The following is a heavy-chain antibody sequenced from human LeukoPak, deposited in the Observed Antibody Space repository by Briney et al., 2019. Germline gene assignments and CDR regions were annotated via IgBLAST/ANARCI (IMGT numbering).Heavy chain of an antibody. V-gene: IGHV3-21*01. Sequence: GGSLRLSCAASGFTFSSYSMNWVRQAPGKGLEWVSSISSSSSYIYYADSVKGRFTISRDNAKNSLYLQMNSLRAEDTAVYYCARGKWGYCYDSSGYYYGFDYWGQGTLVTVSS. J-gene: IGHJ4*02. CDR3: ARGKWGYCYDSSGYYYGFDY. CDR1: GFTFSSYS. CDR2: ISSSSSYI. D-gene: IGHD3-22*01.